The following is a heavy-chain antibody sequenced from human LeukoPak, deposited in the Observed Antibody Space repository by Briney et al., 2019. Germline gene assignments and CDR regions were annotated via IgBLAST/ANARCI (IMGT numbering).Heavy chain of an antibody. CDR1: GFTFSSYS. J-gene: IGHJ4*02. D-gene: IGHD2-21*02. Sequence: GGSLRLSCAASGFTFSSYSMNWVRQAPGKWLEWVAFISSSSGPIYYADSVKGRSTISRDNAKNSLYLQMNSLRDEDTAVYYCARGHCGGDCFFPVDYWGQGTLVTVSS. CDR2: ISSSSGPI. CDR3: ARGHCGGDCFFPVDY. V-gene: IGHV3-48*02.